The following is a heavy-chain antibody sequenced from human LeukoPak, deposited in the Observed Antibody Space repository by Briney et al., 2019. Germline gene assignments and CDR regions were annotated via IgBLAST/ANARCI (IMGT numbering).Heavy chain of an antibody. V-gene: IGHV3-21*01. CDR2: NSSSSNYI. D-gene: IGHD3-9*01. Sequence: GGSLRLSCAASGFTFTPYCMSWVRQAPGKGLEWVSSNSSSSNYIYYANSVKGRFTISRDNAKNSLYLQMNSLRVEDTAVYYCARGHTTGVLRYFDCSSSDYWGQGTLVTVSS. CDR1: GFTFTPYC. CDR3: ARGHTTGVLRYFDCSSSDY. J-gene: IGHJ4*02.